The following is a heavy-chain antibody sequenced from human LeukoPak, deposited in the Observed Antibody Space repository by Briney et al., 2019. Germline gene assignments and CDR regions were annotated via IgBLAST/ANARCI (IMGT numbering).Heavy chain of an antibody. J-gene: IGHJ4*02. CDR3: ARRPGAVAGDDY. D-gene: IGHD6-19*01. V-gene: IGHV3-72*01. Sequence: PGRSLRLSCAASGFTFSSYGMHWVRQAPGKGLEWVGRTRNKANSYTTEYATSVKGRFTISRDDSKNSLYLRMNSLKTEDTAVYYCARRPGAVAGDDYWGQGTLVTVSS. CDR2: TRNKANSYTT. CDR1: GFTFSSYG.